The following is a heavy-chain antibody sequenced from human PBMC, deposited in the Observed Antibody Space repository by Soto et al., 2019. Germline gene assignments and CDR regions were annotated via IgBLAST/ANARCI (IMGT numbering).Heavy chain of an antibody. J-gene: IGHJ4*02. V-gene: IGHV3-9*01. CDR3: IKDTTPGGLDY. D-gene: IGHD1-26*01. Sequence: GXSLRLACLSSGVTLEDYAMHWVRQVPGEGLEWVSGIYSYSRRTGYSDSVKGRFTIFRDNAKNSLYLQMNSLRAEDTALYYCIKDTTPGGLDYWGRGTLVTVSS. CDR2: IYSYSRRT. CDR1: GVTLEDYA.